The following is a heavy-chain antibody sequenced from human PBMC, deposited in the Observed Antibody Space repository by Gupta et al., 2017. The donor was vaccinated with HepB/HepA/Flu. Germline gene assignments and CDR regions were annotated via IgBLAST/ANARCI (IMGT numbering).Heavy chain of an antibody. CDR1: GHTFTGYY. J-gene: IGHJ2*01. CDR3: ARTVLSSNGWDVSFGS. Sequence: GADVNKPGASVKVSCKASGHTFTGYYIHWLRQAPGQGLEWMAWINPNSGGTNHAQKFQGRVIMTRDTSINTADMERSRLTSDETAMYYCARTVLSSNGWDVSFGSGGRVTMVTVYS. CDR2: INPNSGGT. V-gene: IGHV1-2*02. D-gene: IGHD6-13*01.